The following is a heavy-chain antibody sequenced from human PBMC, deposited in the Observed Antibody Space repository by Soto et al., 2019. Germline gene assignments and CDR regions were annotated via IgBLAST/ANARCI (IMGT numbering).Heavy chain of an antibody. J-gene: IGHJ4*02. CDR1: GFTFSSFA. CDR2: ISGSGDGT. Sequence: PGGSLRLSCAASGFTFSSFALSWVRQAPGKGLGWVSAISGSGDGTDYADSVKGRLTISRDNSKNTLYLQMNSLRAEDTAVYYCAGPGYSSQDYWGQGALVTVSS. D-gene: IGHD5-18*01. V-gene: IGHV3-23*01. CDR3: AGPGYSSQDY.